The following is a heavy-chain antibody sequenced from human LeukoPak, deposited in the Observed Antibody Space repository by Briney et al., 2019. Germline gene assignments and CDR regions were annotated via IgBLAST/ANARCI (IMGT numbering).Heavy chain of an antibody. D-gene: IGHD1-1*01. Sequence: SETLSLTRTVSVGAFRSDSNYWSGIRQPPGKGLEWIGYIGYSGTTDYNPSLKSRVSMSLGTSKNEISLKLDSVTAADTAVYYCARGYRNNWRFDYWGEGTLVTVSS. CDR1: VGAFRSDSNY. CDR2: IGYSGTT. V-gene: IGHV4-61*01. J-gene: IGHJ4*02. CDR3: ARGYRNNWRFDY.